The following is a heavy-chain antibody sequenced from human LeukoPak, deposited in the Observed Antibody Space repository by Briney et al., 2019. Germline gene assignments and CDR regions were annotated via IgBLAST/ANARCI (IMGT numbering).Heavy chain of an antibody. Sequence: ASVKVSCKASGYTFTSYYMHWVRQAPGQGLEWMGIINPSGGSTSYAQKFQGRVTITADKSTSTAYMELRSLRSDDTAVFYCARDGHRMYYYESNDYRFDSWGQGTLVTVSS. CDR3: ARDGHRMYYYESNDYRFDS. CDR1: GYTFTSYY. D-gene: IGHD3-22*01. J-gene: IGHJ4*02. CDR2: INPSGGST. V-gene: IGHV1-46*01.